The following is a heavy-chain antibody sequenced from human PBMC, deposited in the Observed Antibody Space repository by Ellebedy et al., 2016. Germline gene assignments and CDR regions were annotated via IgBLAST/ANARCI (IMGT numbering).Heavy chain of an antibody. CDR3: ATERDRKWFYF. Sequence: SETLSLTXSVSGDSTYSSHFYWGWVRQTPGQVLEWIGSMSFSGSTYYNPSLKRRVTMSVDTSQFSLKLTSVTAADTAVYYCATERDRKWFYFWGQGTLVTVSS. V-gene: IGHV4-39*07. J-gene: IGHJ5*01. CDR1: GDSTYSSHFY. CDR2: MSFSGST.